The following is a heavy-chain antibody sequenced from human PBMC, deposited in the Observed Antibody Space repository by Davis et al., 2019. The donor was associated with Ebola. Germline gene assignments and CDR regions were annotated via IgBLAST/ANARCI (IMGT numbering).Heavy chain of an antibody. Sequence: GESLKISCAASGFTFSQYAMSWVRQAPGKGLEWVSSISGNGNTTYYADSVEGRFTISRDNSKNTLSLQMNSVRGEDTAVYYCAKDKGFWVPPDWFGPWGQGVQVTVSS. J-gene: IGHJ5*02. CDR1: GFTFSQYA. V-gene: IGHV3-23*01. D-gene: IGHD3-16*01. CDR3: AKDKGFWVPPDWFGP. CDR2: ISGNGNTT.